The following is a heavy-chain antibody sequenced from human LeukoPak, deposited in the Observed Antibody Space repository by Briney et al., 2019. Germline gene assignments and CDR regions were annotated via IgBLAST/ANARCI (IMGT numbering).Heavy chain of an antibody. CDR1: GFTFSSYE. V-gene: IGHV3-30*02. Sequence: PGGSLRLSCAASGFTFSSYEMNWVRQAPGKGRGWVAFIRYDGSNKYYADSVKGRFTISRDNSKNTLYLQMNSLRAEDTDVYYCARVGSTVTTFSFDYWGQGTLVTVSS. CDR3: ARVGSTVTTFSFDY. D-gene: IGHD4-17*01. CDR2: IRYDGSNK. J-gene: IGHJ4*02.